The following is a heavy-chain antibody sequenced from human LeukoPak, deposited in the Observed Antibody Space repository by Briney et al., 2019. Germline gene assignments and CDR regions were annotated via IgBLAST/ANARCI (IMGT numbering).Heavy chain of an antibody. Sequence: SETLSLTCTVSGGSISSYYWSWIRQPPGKGLEWIGYIYYSGSTNYNPSLKSRVTISVDTSKNQFSLKLSSVTAADTAVYYCARQGGSYGIDFDYWGQGTLVTVSS. CDR1: GGSISSYY. CDR2: IYYSGST. J-gene: IGHJ4*02. D-gene: IGHD1-26*01. V-gene: IGHV4-59*08. CDR3: ARQGGSYGIDFDY.